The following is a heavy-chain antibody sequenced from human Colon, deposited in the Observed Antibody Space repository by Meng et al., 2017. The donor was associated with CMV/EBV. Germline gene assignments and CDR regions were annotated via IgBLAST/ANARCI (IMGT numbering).Heavy chain of an antibody. CDR2: INSDGIST. V-gene: IGHV3-74*01. CDR3: ARGRRLRYFDPHVGGPYGMDV. Sequence: GESLKISCVASGLTLTTYWMHWVRQAPGKGLEWVSRINSDGISTSYADSVKGRFTISRDNAKNSLYLQMNSLRAEDTAVYYCARGRRLRYFDPHVGGPYGMDVWGQGTTVTVSS. J-gene: IGHJ6*02. CDR1: GLTLTTYW. D-gene: IGHD3-9*01.